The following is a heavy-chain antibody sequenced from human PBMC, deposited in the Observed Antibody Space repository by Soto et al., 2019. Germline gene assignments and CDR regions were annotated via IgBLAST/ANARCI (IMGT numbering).Heavy chain of an antibody. CDR3: ARDGQQLAPYAMDV. V-gene: IGHV3-33*01. D-gene: IGHD6-13*01. CDR1: GFTFGNNA. J-gene: IGHJ6*02. CDR2: IWFDGNNK. Sequence: QVQLVESGGNMVQPGRSLRLSCAASGFTFGNNAMHWVRHAAGKGLEWVAQIWFDGNNKYYTDSVKGRFTISGDNLKNTVYLQMDSLRADDTAVYYCARDGQQLAPYAMDVWGQGTTVIVSS.